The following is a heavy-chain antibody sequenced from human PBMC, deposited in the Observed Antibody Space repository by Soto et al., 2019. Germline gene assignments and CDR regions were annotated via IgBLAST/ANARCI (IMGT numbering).Heavy chain of an antibody. CDR2: IDPSDSYT. CDR3: ARHFSGSYYYYYYGMDV. CDR1: GYSFTSYW. Sequence: GESLKISCKGSGYSFTSYWISWVRQVPGKGLEWMGRIDPSDSYTNYSPSFQGHVTISADKSISTAYLQWSSLKASDTAMYYCARHFSGSYYYYYYGMDVWGQGTTVTVSS. V-gene: IGHV5-10-1*01. J-gene: IGHJ6*02. D-gene: IGHD1-26*01.